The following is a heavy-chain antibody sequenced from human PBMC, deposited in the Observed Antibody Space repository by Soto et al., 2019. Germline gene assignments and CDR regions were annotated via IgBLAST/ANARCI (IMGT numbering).Heavy chain of an antibody. CDR3: ARDIADYYDSSGYSICLDY. Sequence: AASVKVSCKASGGTFSSYAISWVRQAPGLGLEWMGGIIPIFGTANYAQKFQGRVTITADKSTSTAYMELSSLRSEDTAVYYCARDIADYYDSSGYSICLDYWGQGTLVTVSS. CDR2: IIPIFGTA. D-gene: IGHD3-22*01. V-gene: IGHV1-69*06. J-gene: IGHJ4*02. CDR1: GGTFSSYA.